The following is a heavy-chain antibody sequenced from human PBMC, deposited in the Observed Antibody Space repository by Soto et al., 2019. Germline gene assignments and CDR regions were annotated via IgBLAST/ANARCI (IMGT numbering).Heavy chain of an antibody. D-gene: IGHD2-15*01. Sequence: ASVKVSCKVSGYTLTELSMHWVRQAPGKGLEWMGGFDPEDGETIYAQKFQGRVTMTEDTSTDTAYMELSSLRSEDTAVYYCATLRQGGCSGGSCYSGFDYWGQGTLVTVSS. CDR2: FDPEDGET. CDR1: GYTLTELS. V-gene: IGHV1-24*01. J-gene: IGHJ4*02. CDR3: ATLRQGGCSGGSCYSGFDY.